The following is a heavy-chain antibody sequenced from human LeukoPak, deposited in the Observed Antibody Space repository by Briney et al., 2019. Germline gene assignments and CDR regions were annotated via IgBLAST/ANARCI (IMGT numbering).Heavy chain of an antibody. Sequence: RGSLRLSSAPSGVTFSSYAMSSVPQAPGKGLEWVSLISGDGGSTYSADSVKGRFTISRDNSKTSLYLQMNSLRTEDTALYYCAKDMTYDYVWGKAFDIWGQGTMVTVSS. CDR3: AKDMTYDYVWGKAFDI. CDR1: GVTFSSYA. J-gene: IGHJ3*02. V-gene: IGHV3-43*02. CDR2: ISGDGGST. D-gene: IGHD3-16*01.